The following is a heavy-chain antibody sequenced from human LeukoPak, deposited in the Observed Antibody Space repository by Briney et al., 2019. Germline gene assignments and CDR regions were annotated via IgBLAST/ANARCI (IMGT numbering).Heavy chain of an antibody. V-gene: IGHV4-59*12. Sequence: SETLSLTCTVSGGSISSYYWSWIRQPPGRGLEWIGYIYYSGSTYYNPSLKSRVTISVDTSKNQFSLKLSSVTAADTAVYYCARDTYQPTYGMDVWGQGTTVTVSS. D-gene: IGHD2-2*01. CDR3: ARDTYQPTYGMDV. CDR1: GGSISSYY. CDR2: IYYSGST. J-gene: IGHJ6*02.